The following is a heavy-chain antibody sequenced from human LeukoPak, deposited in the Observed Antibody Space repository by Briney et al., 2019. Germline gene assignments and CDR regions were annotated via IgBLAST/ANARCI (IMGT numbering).Heavy chain of an antibody. D-gene: IGHD3-10*01. CDR3: ARVSSFGEINYYYYGMDV. V-gene: IGHV1-2*02. CDR2: INPNSGGT. CDR1: GYTFIGYY. J-gene: IGHJ6*02. Sequence: ASVKVSCKASGYTFIGYYMHWVRQAPGQGLEWMGWINPNSGGTNYAQKFQGRVTMTRDTSISTAYMELSRLRPDDTAVYYCARVSSFGEINYYYYGMDVWGQGTTVTVSS.